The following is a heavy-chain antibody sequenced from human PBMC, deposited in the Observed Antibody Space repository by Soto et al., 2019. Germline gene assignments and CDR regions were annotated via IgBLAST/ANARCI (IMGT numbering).Heavy chain of an antibody. CDR2: INHSGST. Sequence: SETLSLTCAVYGGSFSGYYWSWIRQPPGKGLEWIGEINHSGSTNYNPSLKSRVTISVDTSKNQFSLKLSSVTAADTAVYYCSSIAAPQDWVSSWSYGMDVWGQGTTVTVSS. CDR3: SSIAAPQDWVSSWSYGMDV. J-gene: IGHJ6*02. CDR1: GGSFSGYY. D-gene: IGHD6-6*01. V-gene: IGHV4-34*01.